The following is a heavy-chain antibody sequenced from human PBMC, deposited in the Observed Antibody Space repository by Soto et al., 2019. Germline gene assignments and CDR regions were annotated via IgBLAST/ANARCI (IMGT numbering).Heavy chain of an antibody. CDR1: GYSFTSFW. D-gene: IGHD5-18*01. CDR2: IDPSDSYT. V-gene: IGHV5-10-1*01. Sequence: GESLKISCKGSGYSFTSFWISWVRQMPGKGLEWMGRIDPSDSYTNYSPSFQGHVTISIDKSISTAYLQWSSLKASDTAMYYCARRRGYQYDDYWGQGTLVTVSS. J-gene: IGHJ4*02. CDR3: ARRRGYQYDDY.